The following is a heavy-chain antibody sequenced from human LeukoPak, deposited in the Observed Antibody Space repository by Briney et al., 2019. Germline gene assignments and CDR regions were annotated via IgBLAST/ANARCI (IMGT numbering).Heavy chain of an antibody. CDR1: GGSFSGYY. V-gene: IGHV4-34*01. CDR3: ARKGGGQLVNTRRWFDP. D-gene: IGHD6-13*01. CDR2: IHHSGST. J-gene: IGHJ5*02. Sequence: SETLSLTCAIYGGSFSGYYWSWIRQPPGKGLEWIGGIHHSGSTNFNPSLKSRVTISVDTSKKQFSLKLSSVTAADTAIYYCARKGGGQLVNTRRWFDPWGQGTLVTVSS.